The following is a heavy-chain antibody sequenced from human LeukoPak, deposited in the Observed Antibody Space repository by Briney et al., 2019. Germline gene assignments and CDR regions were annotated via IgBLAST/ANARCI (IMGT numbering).Heavy chain of an antibody. V-gene: IGHV4-39*07. Sequence: SETLSLTCTVSGGSISGSSYYWGWIRQPPGKGLEWIGEINHSGSTNYNPSLKSRVTISVDTSKNQFSLKLNSVTAADAAVYYCARGYSSSWYAVWWYWGQGTLVTVSS. CDR2: INHSGST. J-gene: IGHJ4*02. CDR1: GGSISGSSYY. CDR3: ARGYSSSWYAVWWY. D-gene: IGHD6-13*01.